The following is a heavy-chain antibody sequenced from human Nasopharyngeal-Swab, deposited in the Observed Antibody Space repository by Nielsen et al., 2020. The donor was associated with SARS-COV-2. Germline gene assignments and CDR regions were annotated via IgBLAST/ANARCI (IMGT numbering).Heavy chain of an antibody. Sequence: ETLSLTCTASGFIFSNYWMHWVRQAPGKGLEWVANINQVGSEKYYVASVRGRFTISRDNAKDSVFLQMNSLRGEDTAVYYCARDSRPFGVVIIRWYFDLWGRGTLVTVSS. CDR3: ARDSRPFGVVIIRWYFDL. CDR1: GFIFSNYW. CDR2: INQVGSEK. D-gene: IGHD3-3*01. J-gene: IGHJ2*01. V-gene: IGHV3-7*01.